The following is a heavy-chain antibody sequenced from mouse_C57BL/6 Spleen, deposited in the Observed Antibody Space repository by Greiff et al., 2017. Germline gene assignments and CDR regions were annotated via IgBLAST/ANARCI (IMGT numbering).Heavy chain of an antibody. D-gene: IGHD2-4*01. Sequence: QVHVKQSGPELVKPGASVKISCKASGYAFSSSWMNWVKQRPGKGLEWIGRIYPGDGDTNYNGKFKGKATLTADKSSSTAYMQLSSLTSEDSAVYFCARQGLPAMDYWGQGTSVTVSS. CDR1: GYAFSSSW. V-gene: IGHV1-82*01. CDR3: ARQGLPAMDY. CDR2: IYPGDGDT. J-gene: IGHJ4*01.